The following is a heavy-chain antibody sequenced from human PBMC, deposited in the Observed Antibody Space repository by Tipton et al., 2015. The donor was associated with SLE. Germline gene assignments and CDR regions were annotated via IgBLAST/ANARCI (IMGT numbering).Heavy chain of an antibody. J-gene: IGHJ6*03. CDR2: IYTSGSA. CDR3: ARGTKLGNHYYYYYMDV. Sequence: TLSLTCSVSGGSITSGDYYWSWIRQPAGKGLEWIGRIYTSGSASYNPSLQSPGTVSFDTSKNQFFLNLDSVTAADTAVHYCARGTKLGNHYYYYYMDVWGKGTTVTVSS. V-gene: IGHV4-61*02. D-gene: IGHD7-27*01. CDR1: GGSITSGDYY.